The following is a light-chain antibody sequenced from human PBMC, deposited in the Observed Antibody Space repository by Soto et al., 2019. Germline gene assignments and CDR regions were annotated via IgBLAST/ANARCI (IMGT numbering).Light chain of an antibody. Sequence: EIVLTQSPGTLSLSPGEVATLSCRASQSVSSTYLAWYQHKPGQAPRLLIYSASRRASGIPDRFSGSGSGTDFTLTINRLEPEDFAEYYCQQYSGPGMYTFGQGTKLEIK. CDR3: QQYSGPGMYT. CDR1: QSVSSTY. V-gene: IGKV3-20*01. J-gene: IGKJ2*01. CDR2: SAS.